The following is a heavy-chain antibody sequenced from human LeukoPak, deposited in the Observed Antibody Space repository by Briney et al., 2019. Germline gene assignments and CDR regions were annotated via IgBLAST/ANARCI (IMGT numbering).Heavy chain of an antibody. V-gene: IGHV4-59*01. J-gene: IGHJ5*02. Sequence: SETLSLTCTVSGGSINSYYWIWIRQPPGKGLEWIGYVAYSGSTNYNPSLKSRVTISLDTSKNQFSLKLSSVTAADTAVYYCARTVSGYYFNAWGPGTLVTVSS. D-gene: IGHD5-12*01. CDR1: GGSINSYY. CDR2: VAYSGST. CDR3: ARTVSGYYFNA.